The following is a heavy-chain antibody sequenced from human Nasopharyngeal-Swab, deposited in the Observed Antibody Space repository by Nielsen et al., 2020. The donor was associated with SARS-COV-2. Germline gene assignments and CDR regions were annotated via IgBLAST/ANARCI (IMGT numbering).Heavy chain of an antibody. CDR2: IKSKTDGGTT. Sequence: GGSLRLSCAASGFTFCNAWMSWVRQAPGKGLEWVGRIKSKTDGGTTDYAAPVKGRFTISRDDSKNTLYLQMNSLKTEDTAVYYCTTGGRWELRPIDYWGQGTLVTVSS. CDR1: GFTFCNAW. J-gene: IGHJ4*02. D-gene: IGHD1-26*01. V-gene: IGHV3-15*01. CDR3: TTGGRWELRPIDY.